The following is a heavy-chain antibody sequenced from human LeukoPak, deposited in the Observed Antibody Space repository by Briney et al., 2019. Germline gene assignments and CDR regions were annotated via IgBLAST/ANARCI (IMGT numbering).Heavy chain of an antibody. CDR1: RGSISSSNYY. Sequence: PSETLSLTCTVSRGSISSSNYYWGWIRQPPGKGLEWIGSIYYSGSTHYNPSLKSRVTISVDTSKNQFSLRLSSVTAADTAVYYCASLPLLYGDLDYWGQGTLVTVSS. CDR2: IYYSGST. CDR3: ASLPLLYGDLDY. V-gene: IGHV4-39*01. J-gene: IGHJ4*02. D-gene: IGHD4-17*01.